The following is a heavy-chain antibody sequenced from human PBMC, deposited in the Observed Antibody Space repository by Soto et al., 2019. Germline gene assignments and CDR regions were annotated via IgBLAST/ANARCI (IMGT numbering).Heavy chain of an antibody. D-gene: IGHD3-10*01. CDR3: ARHSRTLYGSGSFTNWFDP. Sequence: SETLSLTCTVSGGSIISTSYYWGWIRQPPGKGLEWIGSMYYSGSTYYSPSLKSRVTISVDTSKNQFSLKLSSVTAADTAVYYCARHSRTLYGSGSFTNWFDPWGQGNLVTVS. V-gene: IGHV4-39*01. CDR2: MYYSGST. J-gene: IGHJ5*02. CDR1: GGSIISTSYY.